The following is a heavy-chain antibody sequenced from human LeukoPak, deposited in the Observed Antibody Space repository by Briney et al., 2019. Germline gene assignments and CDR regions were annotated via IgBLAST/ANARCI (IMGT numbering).Heavy chain of an antibody. CDR3: AKLGVVVTALNWFDP. CDR2: ISGSGGST. Sequence: PGGSLRLSCAASGFTFSSYAMSWVRQAPGKGLEWVSAISGSGGSTYYADSVKGRFTISRDNSKNTLYLQMNSLRAEDTAVYYCAKLGVVVTALNWFDPWGQGTLVTVSS. J-gene: IGHJ5*02. CDR1: GFTFSSYA. D-gene: IGHD2-21*02. V-gene: IGHV3-23*01.